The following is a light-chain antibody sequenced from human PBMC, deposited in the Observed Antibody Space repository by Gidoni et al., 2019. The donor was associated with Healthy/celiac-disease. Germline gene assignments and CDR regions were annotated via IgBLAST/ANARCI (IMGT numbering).Light chain of an antibody. V-gene: IGKV3-20*01. CDR1: QSVSSSY. CDR3: QQYGMRT. J-gene: IGKJ1*01. CDR2: GAS. Sequence: EIVLTQSPGTLSLSPGERATLSCRASQSVSSSYLAWYQQKPGQAPRLLIYGASSRATGIPDRFSGSGSGTDFTLTISRLEPEDFAVYYCQQYGMRTFGQXTKVEIK.